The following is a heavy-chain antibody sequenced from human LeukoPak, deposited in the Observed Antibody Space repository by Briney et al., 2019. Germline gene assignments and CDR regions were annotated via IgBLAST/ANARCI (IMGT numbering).Heavy chain of an antibody. J-gene: IGHJ4*02. D-gene: IGHD6-19*01. CDR2: ISASGSTT. CDR1: GFTFTDYA. V-gene: IGHV3-23*01. CDR3: AKARTPYNSGFDY. Sequence: GGSLRLSCAASGFTFTDYAMGRVRQAPGQGLEWASTISASGSTTYYADSVRGRFTISRDNSKHTLSLQMSSLRAEDTAVYYCAKARTPYNSGFDYWGQGTLVAVSS.